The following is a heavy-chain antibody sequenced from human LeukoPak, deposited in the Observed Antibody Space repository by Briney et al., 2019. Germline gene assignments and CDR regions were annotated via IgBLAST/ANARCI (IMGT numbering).Heavy chain of an antibody. CDR2: INHTRST. Sequence: SETLSLTCALYGGSFSGYYWRWIRHPPGEGLEWIGEINHTRSTNYNPYLKSRVTISVDTSKNQLSLKLSSATAADTAVYYCARVYCSGGSCYYYYYGMDVWGQGTTFTVSS. J-gene: IGHJ6*02. V-gene: IGHV4-34*01. D-gene: IGHD2-15*01. CDR3: ARVYCSGGSCYYYYYGMDV. CDR1: GGSFSGYY.